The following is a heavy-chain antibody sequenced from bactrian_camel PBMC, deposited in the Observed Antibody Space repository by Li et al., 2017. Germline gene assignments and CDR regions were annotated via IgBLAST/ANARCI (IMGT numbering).Heavy chain of an antibody. Sequence: DVQLVESGGGSVQAGGSLRLSCAASGYTYNRNCTAWFRQAPGKEREGVARIATGSGNTYYADSVKGRFTISQDNAKNTVYLQMNSLKPEDTAMYYCVADCELRYGHFDFDIGSRGQGTQVTVS. CDR1: GYTYNRNC. CDR2: IATGSGNT. CDR3: VADCELRYGHFDFDIGS. J-gene: IGHJ4*01. V-gene: IGHV3S40*01. D-gene: IGHD2*01.